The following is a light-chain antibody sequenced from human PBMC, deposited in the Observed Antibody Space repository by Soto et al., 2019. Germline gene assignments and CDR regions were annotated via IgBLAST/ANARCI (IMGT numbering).Light chain of an antibody. CDR1: QSVRSY. CDR2: DAS. Sequence: EIVLTQSPATLSLSPGERATLSCRASQSVRSYLAWYQQRAGQAPRLLMFDASHRATGIPARFSGSGSGTNFTLTISSLEPEDCAVDDCQQRSTWPPTFGGGTKVEIK. J-gene: IGKJ4*01. CDR3: QQRSTWPPT. V-gene: IGKV3-11*01.